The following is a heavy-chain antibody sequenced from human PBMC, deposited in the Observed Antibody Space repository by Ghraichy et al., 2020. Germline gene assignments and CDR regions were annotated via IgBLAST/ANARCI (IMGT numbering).Heavy chain of an antibody. CDR1: GYSFTSYW. CDR2: IYPGDSDT. CDR3: ATPKGYCSGGSCIDAFDI. Sequence: GESLNISCKGSGYSFTSYWIGWVRQMPGKGLEWMGIIYPGDSDTRYSPSFQGQVTISADKSISTAYLQWSSLKASDTAMYYCATPKGYCSGGSCIDAFDIWGQGTMVTVSS. D-gene: IGHD2-15*01. J-gene: IGHJ3*02. V-gene: IGHV5-51*01.